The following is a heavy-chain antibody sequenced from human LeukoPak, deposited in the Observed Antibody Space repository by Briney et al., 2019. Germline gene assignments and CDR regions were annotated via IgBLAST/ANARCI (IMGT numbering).Heavy chain of an antibody. CDR3: AKLGVAGTSWFDP. CDR1: GASISSHY. V-gene: IGHV4-59*08. D-gene: IGHD6-19*01. J-gene: IGHJ5*02. Sequence: SETLSLTCTVSGASISSHYWSWIRQPPGKGLEWIGYIYYSGIINYNPSLKSRVTMSVDTSKNQFSLKLSSVTAADTAVYYCAKLGVAGTSWFDPWGQGTLVTVSS. CDR2: IYYSGII.